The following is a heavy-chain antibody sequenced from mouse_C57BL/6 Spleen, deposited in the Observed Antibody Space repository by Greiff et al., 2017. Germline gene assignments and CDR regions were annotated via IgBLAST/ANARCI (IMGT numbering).Heavy chain of an antibody. Sequence: EVQGVESGGGLVKPGGSLKLSCAASGFTFSDYGMHWVRQAPEKGLEWVAYISSGSSTIYYADTVKGRFTISRDNAKNTLFLQMTSLRSEDTAMYYCARERYYYGSSGYFDYWGQGTTLTVSS. D-gene: IGHD1-1*01. CDR1: GFTFSDYG. CDR3: ARERYYYGSSGYFDY. CDR2: ISSGSSTI. V-gene: IGHV5-17*01. J-gene: IGHJ2*01.